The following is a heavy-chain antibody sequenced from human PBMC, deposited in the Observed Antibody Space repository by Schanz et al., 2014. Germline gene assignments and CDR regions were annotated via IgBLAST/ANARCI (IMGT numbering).Heavy chain of an antibody. CDR1: GFAVDNYY. J-gene: IGHJ3*02. V-gene: IGHV3-66*01. D-gene: IGHD4-17*01. CDR3: ARKMKLGVYGGKGHDSLDI. Sequence: EVQLVASGGGLVQPGGSLRLSCAASGFAVDNYYMSCVRQAPGGGLEWVSIIFTDGRTYYADSVKGRFTISRDSSKNTLYLQMNTLRAEDTAVYYCARKMKLGVYGGKGHDSLDIWGQGTMVTVSS. CDR2: IFTDGRT.